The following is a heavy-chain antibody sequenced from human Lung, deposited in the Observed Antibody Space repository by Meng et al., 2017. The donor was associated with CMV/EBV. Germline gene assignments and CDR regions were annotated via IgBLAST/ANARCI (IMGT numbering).Heavy chain of an antibody. D-gene: IGHD1-14*01. CDR1: GFSLSTSGVG. J-gene: IGHJ4*02. CDR3: AHSRNLNTLID. Sequence: SGXXLVXPTQTLTLTCTFSGFSLSTSGVGVGWIRQPPGKALEWLALIYWNDDKRYSPSLKSRFTITKDTSKNQVVLTMTNMDPVDTATYYCAHSRNLNTLIDXGQGXLVTVSS. V-gene: IGHV2-5*01. CDR2: IYWNDDK.